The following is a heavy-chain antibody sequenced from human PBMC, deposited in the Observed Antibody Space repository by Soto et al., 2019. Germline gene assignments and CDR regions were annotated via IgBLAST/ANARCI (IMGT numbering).Heavy chain of an antibody. CDR2: ISAYNGNT. J-gene: IGHJ4*02. Sequence: QVQLVQSGAEVKKPGASVKVSCKASGYTFTSYGISWVRQAPGQGLEWMGWISAYNGNTNYAQKLQGRVTMTTDTSTSTAYMELRSLRSDDTAVYYCARDHPSAIFRVVKRPFDYWGQGTLVTVSS. CDR1: GYTFTSYG. V-gene: IGHV1-18*01. D-gene: IGHD3-3*01. CDR3: ARDHPSAIFRVVKRPFDY.